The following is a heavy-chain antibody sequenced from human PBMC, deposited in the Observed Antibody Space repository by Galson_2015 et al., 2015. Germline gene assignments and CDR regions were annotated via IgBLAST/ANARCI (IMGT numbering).Heavy chain of an antibody. Sequence: SLRLSCAASGFTFSSYAMHWVRQAPGKGLEWVAVISYDGSNKYYADSVKGRFTISRDNSKNTLYLQMNSLRAEDTAVYYCARDSSGWCGNDAFDIWGQGTIVTVSS. CDR2: ISYDGSNK. CDR3: ARDSSGWCGNDAFDI. V-gene: IGHV3-30-3*01. CDR1: GFTFSSYA. D-gene: IGHD6-19*01. J-gene: IGHJ3*02.